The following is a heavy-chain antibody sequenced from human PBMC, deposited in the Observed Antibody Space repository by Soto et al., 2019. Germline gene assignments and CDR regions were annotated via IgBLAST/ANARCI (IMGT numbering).Heavy chain of an antibody. J-gene: IGHJ3*02. Sequence: GGSLRLSCAASGFTFSSYSMNWVRQAPGKGLEWVSSISSSSSYIYYADSVKGRFTISRDNAKNSLYLQMNSLRAEDTAVYYWARGFTPRYYYGSGSFTTGAFDIWGQGTMVTVSS. CDR1: GFTFSSYS. V-gene: IGHV3-21*01. CDR3: ARGFTPRYYYGSGSFTTGAFDI. D-gene: IGHD3-10*01. CDR2: ISSSSSYI.